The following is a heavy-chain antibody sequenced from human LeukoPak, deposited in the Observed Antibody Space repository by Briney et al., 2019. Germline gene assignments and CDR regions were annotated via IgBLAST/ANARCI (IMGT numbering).Heavy chain of an antibody. CDR3: ARGVEDIAVAGTDH. CDR1: GFTFSSYS. J-gene: IGHJ4*02. D-gene: IGHD6-19*01. V-gene: IGHV3-21*01. Sequence: GGSLRLSCAASGFTFSSYSMNWVRQAPGKGLEWVSSISSSSSYIYYADSVKGRFTISRDNAKNSLYLQMNSLRAEDTAVYYCARGVEDIAVAGTDHWGQGTLVTVSS. CDR2: ISSSSSYI.